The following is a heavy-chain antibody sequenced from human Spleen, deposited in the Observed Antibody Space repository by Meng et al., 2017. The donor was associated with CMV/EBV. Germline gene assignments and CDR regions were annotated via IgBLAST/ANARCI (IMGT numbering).Heavy chain of an antibody. CDR1: GYTFTNYN. J-gene: IGHJ6*02. D-gene: IGHD3-10*01. V-gene: IGHV1-18*01. CDR2: ISTYNGNT. CDR3: ASGWNGPFGELFRYGMDV. Sequence: ASVKVSCKTSGYTFTNYNFSWVRQAPGQGLEWLGWISTYNGNTNYAHNFQGRVTMTTDPSTSTVYMELRSLRSDDTAVYYCASGWNGPFGELFRYGMDVWGQGTTVTVSS.